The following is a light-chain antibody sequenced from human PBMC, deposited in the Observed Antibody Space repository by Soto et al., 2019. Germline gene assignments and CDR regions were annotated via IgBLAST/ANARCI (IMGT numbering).Light chain of an antibody. J-gene: IGKJ2*01. Sequence: DVQMTQSPSSLSASVGDRVTITCQASQGINNYLNWYQQKPGKAPNLLIYDASNLETGVPSRFSGSGSGTDFTLTISGLQPDDFAVYYCQQSYLTPYTFGQGTKLEI. CDR1: QGINNY. V-gene: IGKV1-39*01. CDR2: DAS. CDR3: QQSYLTPYT.